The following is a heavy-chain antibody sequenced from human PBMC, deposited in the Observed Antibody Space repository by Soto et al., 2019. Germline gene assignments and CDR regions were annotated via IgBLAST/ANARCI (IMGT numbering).Heavy chain of an antibody. Sequence: SETLSLTCAVYGGSFSGYYWSWIRQPPGKGLEWIGEINHSGSTNYNPSLKSRVTISVDTSKNQFSLKLSSVTAADTAVYYCARESIVVVTATDYYYYGMDVWGQGTTVPSP. CDR3: ARESIVVVTATDYYYYGMDV. CDR1: GGSFSGYY. D-gene: IGHD2-21*02. J-gene: IGHJ6*02. CDR2: INHSGST. V-gene: IGHV4-34*01.